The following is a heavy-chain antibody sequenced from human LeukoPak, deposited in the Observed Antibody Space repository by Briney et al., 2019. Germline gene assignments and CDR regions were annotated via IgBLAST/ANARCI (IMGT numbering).Heavy chain of an antibody. V-gene: IGHV3-30*02. CDR1: GFTFSSYG. D-gene: IGHD3-3*01. CDR3: AKDVGEDFWSGYYYYYYYMDV. Sequence: GGSLRLSCAASGFTFSSYGMHWVRQAPGKGLEWVASIRYDGSNKYYADSVKGRFTISRDNSKNTLYLQMNSLRAEDTAVYYCAKDVGEDFWSGYYYYYYYMDVWGKGTTVTVSS. CDR2: IRYDGSNK. J-gene: IGHJ6*03.